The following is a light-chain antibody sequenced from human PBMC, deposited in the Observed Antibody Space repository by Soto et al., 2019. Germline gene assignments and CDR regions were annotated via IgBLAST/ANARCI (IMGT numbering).Light chain of an antibody. J-gene: IGKJ1*01. CDR2: KAS. CDR1: QTISSW. V-gene: IGKV1-5*03. CDR3: QHYNSYSEA. Sequence: DIQMTQSPSTLSGSVGDRVTLTCRASQTISSWLAWYQQKPGKATKLLIYKASTLKSGVPSRFSGSGSGTEFTLTISSLQPDDFATYYCQHYNSYSEAFGQGTKVDIK.